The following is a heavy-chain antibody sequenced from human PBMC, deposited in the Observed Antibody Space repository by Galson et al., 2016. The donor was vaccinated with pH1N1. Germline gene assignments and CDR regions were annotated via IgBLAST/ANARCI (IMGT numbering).Heavy chain of an antibody. CDR2: INQDGDKK. CDR3: ARRYFDY. J-gene: IGHJ4*02. CDR1: GFNFSNYW. Sequence: SLRLSCAASGFNFSNYWMQWVRQAPGKGLQWVANINQDGDKKYYVGSVEGRFTIPRDNAKNSLYLQMNNLRDEDTAMYFCARRYFDYWGQGALITVSS. D-gene: IGHD3-9*01. V-gene: IGHV3-7*01.